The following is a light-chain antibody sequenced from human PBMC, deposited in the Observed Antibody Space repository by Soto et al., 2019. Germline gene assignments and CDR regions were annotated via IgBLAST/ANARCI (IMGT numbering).Light chain of an antibody. Sequence: EIVLTQSPVTLSLSPGDRATLSCRASQTVSTYLAWYQQKPGQAPRLLIYDASNRATGIPARFSGSGSGTDFALTISSLEREDFVVYYCQQRNNWPPDITFGQGTRLDIK. CDR3: QQRNNWPPDIT. CDR2: DAS. CDR1: QTVSTY. J-gene: IGKJ5*01. V-gene: IGKV3-11*01.